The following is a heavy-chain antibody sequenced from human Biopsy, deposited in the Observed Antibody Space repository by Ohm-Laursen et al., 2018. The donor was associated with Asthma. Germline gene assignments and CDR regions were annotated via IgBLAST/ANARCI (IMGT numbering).Heavy chain of an antibody. CDR2: ISYDGSNK. V-gene: IGHV3-30*03. J-gene: IGHJ6*02. Sequence: SLRLSCSASGFSFSNFAMHWVRQAPGKGLEWVAVISYDGSNKYYGDSVQGRFTISRDNSKNTLYLHMNSLRAEDTAVYYCASYEVVTSILPLDVWGQGTTVTVSS. CDR3: ASYEVVTSILPLDV. CDR1: GFSFSNFA. D-gene: IGHD2-21*02.